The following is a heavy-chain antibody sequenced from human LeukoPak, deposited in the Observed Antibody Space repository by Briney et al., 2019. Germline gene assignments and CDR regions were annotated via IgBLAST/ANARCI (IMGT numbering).Heavy chain of an antibody. J-gene: IGHJ4*02. V-gene: IGHV4-59*01. CDR2: IYYSGST. D-gene: IGHD3-10*01. Sequence: PSETLSLTCTVSGGSISSYCWSWIRQPPGKGLEWIGYIYYSGSTNYNPSLKSRVTISVDTSKNQFSLKLSSVTAADTAVYYCARGDMYYGSGSYHYWGQGTLVTVSS. CDR3: ARGDMYYGSGSYHY. CDR1: GGSISSYC.